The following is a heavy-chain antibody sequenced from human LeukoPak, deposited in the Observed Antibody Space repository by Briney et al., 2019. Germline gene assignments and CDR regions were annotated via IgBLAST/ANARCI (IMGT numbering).Heavy chain of an antibody. J-gene: IGHJ5*02. D-gene: IGHD6-19*01. V-gene: IGHV3-21*01. CDR3: ARVAGTRDLTYNWFDP. Sequence: GGSLRLSCAASGFTFSSYSMNWVRQAPGKGMKWVSSISSSSSYIYYADSVKGRFTISRDNAKNSLYLQMNSLRAEDTAVYYCARVAGTRDLTYNWFDPWGQGTLVTVSS. CDR2: ISSSSSYI. CDR1: GFTFSSYS.